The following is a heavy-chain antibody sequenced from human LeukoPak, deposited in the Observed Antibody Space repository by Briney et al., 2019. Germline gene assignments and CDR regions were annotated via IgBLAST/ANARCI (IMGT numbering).Heavy chain of an antibody. CDR1: GITFSNYH. V-gene: IGHV3-23*01. D-gene: IGHD3-10*01. CDR3: AKVIWLPPTYGYGMDV. J-gene: IGHJ6*02. CDR2: ISNNGANT. Sequence: GGSLRLSCAASGITFSNYHMIWVRQAPGKGLECVSSISNNGANTYYADSVRGRFTISRDNSQNTVGLQMNSLTAGDTAIYYCAKVIWLPPTYGYGMDVWGQGTTVTVSS.